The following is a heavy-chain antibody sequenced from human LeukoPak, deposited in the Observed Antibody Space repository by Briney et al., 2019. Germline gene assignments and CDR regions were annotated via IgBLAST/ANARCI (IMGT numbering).Heavy chain of an antibody. Sequence: GGSLRLSYAASGFTFSSYAMSWVRQAPGKGLEWVSAISGSGGSTYYADSVKGRFTISRDNSKNTLYLQMNSLRAEDTAVYYCAKDSYYDSSGYYYPADYWGQGTLVTVSS. D-gene: IGHD3-22*01. CDR2: ISGSGGST. V-gene: IGHV3-23*01. CDR1: GFTFSSYA. J-gene: IGHJ4*02. CDR3: AKDSYYDSSGYYYPADY.